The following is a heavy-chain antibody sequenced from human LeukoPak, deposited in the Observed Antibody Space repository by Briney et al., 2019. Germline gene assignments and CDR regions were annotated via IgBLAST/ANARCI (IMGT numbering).Heavy chain of an antibody. CDR3: ARDRSNSDPGDWFDS. CDR1: GFTFSDYY. V-gene: IGHV3-11*01. D-gene: IGHD4-23*01. Sequence: GGSLRLSCAASGFTFSDYYMSWIRQAPGKGLEWVSYISGSGSTVYYAASVRGRFTISRDNDKNSLFLQMNSLRAEDTAVYYCARDRSNSDPGDWFDSWGQGTLVTVSS. CDR2: ISGSGSTV. J-gene: IGHJ5*01.